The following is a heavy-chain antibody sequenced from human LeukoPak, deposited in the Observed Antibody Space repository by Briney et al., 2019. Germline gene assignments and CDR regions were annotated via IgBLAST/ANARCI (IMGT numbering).Heavy chain of an antibody. CDR2: ISSSSSYI. D-gene: IGHD2-2*02. CDR3: ARGGPLGYCSSTSCYSNY. V-gene: IGHV3-21*01. CDR1: GFTFSSYS. J-gene: IGHJ4*02. Sequence: GGSLRLSCAASGFTFSSYSMNWVRQAPGKGLEWVSSISSSSSYIYYADSVKGRFTISRDNAKNSLYLQMNSLGAEDTAVYYCARGGPLGYCSSTSCYSNYWGQGTLVTVSS.